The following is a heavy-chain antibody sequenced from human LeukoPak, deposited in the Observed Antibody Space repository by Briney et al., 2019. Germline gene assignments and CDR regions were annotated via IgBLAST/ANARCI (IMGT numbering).Heavy chain of an antibody. V-gene: IGHV4-59*01. CDR3: ARAEYSSGCLDY. Sequence: SETLSLTCTVSPGSIRSYHWNWIRQPPGKGLEWIGYVYYTGSTNYNPSLKSRVTISVDTPKNQFSLKLSSVTAADTAVYYCARAEYSSGCLDYWGQGTLVTVSS. CDR2: VYYTGST. D-gene: IGHD6-19*01. J-gene: IGHJ4*02. CDR1: PGSIRSYH.